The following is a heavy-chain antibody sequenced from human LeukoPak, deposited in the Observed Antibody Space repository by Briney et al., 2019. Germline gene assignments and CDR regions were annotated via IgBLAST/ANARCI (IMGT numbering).Heavy chain of an antibody. Sequence: GGSLRLSCAASGFTFSSYSMNWVRQAPGKGLEWVSYISSSSSTIYYADSVKGRFTISRDNAKNSLYLQMNSLRAEDTAVYYCARRGYESSSYCQGFAEYFQHWGQGTLGTVSS. J-gene: IGHJ1*01. CDR3: ARRGYESSSYCQGFAEYFQH. CDR1: GFTFSSYS. D-gene: IGHD3-22*01. V-gene: IGHV3-48*01. CDR2: ISSSSSTI.